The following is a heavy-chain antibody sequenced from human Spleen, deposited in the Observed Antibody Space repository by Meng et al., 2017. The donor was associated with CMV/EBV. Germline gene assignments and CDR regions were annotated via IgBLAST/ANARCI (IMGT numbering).Heavy chain of an antibody. Sequence: SVKVSCKASGGTFSSYAISWVRQAPGQGLEWMGGIIPIFGTANYAQKFQGRVTITTDESTSTAYMELSSLRSEDTAVYYWARDLALGYCSSTSCYGICLDYWGQGTLVTVSS. CDR1: GGTFSSYA. J-gene: IGHJ4*02. V-gene: IGHV1-69*05. CDR3: ARDLALGYCSSTSCYGICLDY. D-gene: IGHD2-2*01. CDR2: IIPIFGTA.